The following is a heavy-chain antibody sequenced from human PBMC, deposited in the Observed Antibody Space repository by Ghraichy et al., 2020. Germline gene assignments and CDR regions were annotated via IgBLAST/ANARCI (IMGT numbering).Heavy chain of an antibody. CDR3: ARAMTTVTNYGMHDAFDI. CDR1: GGSISSYY. D-gene: IGHD4-17*01. J-gene: IGHJ3*02. Sequence: GSLSLTCTVSGGSISSYYWSWIRQPPGKGLEWIGYIYYSGSTNYNPSLKSRVTISVDTSKNQFSLKLSSVTAADTAVYYCARAMTTVTNYGMHDAFDIWGQGTMVTVSS. V-gene: IGHV4-59*01. CDR2: IYYSGST.